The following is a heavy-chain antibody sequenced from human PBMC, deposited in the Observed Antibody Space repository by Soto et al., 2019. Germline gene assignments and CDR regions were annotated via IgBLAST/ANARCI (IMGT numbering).Heavy chain of an antibody. D-gene: IGHD3-16*01. CDR1: CGSISSYY. CDR3: ARRWGDYFYY. J-gene: IGHJ4*02. Sequence: SETLSLTCTVSCGSISSYYWSWIRQPPGKGLEWIGYIYYSGSTNYNPSLKSRVTISVDTSKNQFSLKLSSVTAADTAVYYCARRWGDYFYYWGQGTLVTVSS. CDR2: IYYSGST. V-gene: IGHV4-59*08.